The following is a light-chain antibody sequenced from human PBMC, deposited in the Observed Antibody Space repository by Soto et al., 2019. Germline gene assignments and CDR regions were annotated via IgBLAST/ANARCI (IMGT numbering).Light chain of an antibody. CDR2: EAS. CDR1: KSLNKW. Sequence: DFQMTQSPSTLSASVGDRVTITCRASKSLNKWMTWYQQKPGKAPKVLIYEASTLQIGVPSRFSGSGSGTEFTLTISSLQPDHSATYYCQQYNYYFGGGTKLEIK. CDR3: QQYNYY. V-gene: IGKV1-5*03. J-gene: IGKJ4*01.